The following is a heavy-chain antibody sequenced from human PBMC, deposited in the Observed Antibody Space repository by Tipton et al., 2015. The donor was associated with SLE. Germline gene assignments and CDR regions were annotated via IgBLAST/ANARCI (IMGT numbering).Heavy chain of an antibody. V-gene: IGHV4-39*01. J-gene: IGHJ6*02. CDR1: GGSIISSSYY. CDR2: FDYSVAT. Sequence: TLSLTCTVSGGSIISSSYYWAWIRQSPGKGLEWIGCFDYSVATYDNPSLGSRVPISVDKAKNQLSLKLSSVTPEDTAVFYWARGPSIGPGGGPDGMDVGGQGTTVTVSS. D-gene: IGHD2-2*01. CDR3: ARGPSIGPGGGPDGMDV.